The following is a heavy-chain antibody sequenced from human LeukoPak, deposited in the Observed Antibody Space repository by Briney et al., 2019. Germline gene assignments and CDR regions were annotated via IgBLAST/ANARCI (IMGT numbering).Heavy chain of an antibody. CDR1: GGSISSSSYY. CDR3: ARLIEGTPADS. J-gene: IGHJ4*02. CDR2: IYYLGNT. Sequence: SETLSLTCTVSGGSISSSSYYWGWIRQPPGKGLEWIGSIYYLGNTYHNPSLKSRLTISVDTSKNEFSLKLTSVSAADSAVYYCARLIEGTPADSWGQGTLVTVSS. V-gene: IGHV4-39*01. D-gene: IGHD1-14*01.